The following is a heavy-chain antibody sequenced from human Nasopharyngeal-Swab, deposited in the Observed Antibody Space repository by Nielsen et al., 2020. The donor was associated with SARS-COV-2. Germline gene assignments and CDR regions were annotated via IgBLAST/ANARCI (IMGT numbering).Heavy chain of an antibody. J-gene: IGHJ6*02. Sequence: GGSLRLSCAASGFTFSSYAMSWVRRAPGKGLEWVSAISGSGGSTYYADSVKGRFTISRDNSKNTLYLQMNSLRAEDTAVYYCAKAIVVVPAAMGGYYYYGMDVWGQGTTVTVSS. D-gene: IGHD2-2*01. CDR3: AKAIVVVPAAMGGYYYYGMDV. CDR2: ISGSGGST. V-gene: IGHV3-23*01. CDR1: GFTFSSYA.